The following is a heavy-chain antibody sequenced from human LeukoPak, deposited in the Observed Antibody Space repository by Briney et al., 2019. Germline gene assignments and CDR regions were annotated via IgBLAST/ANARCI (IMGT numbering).Heavy chain of an antibody. J-gene: IGHJ4*02. CDR2: IYYSGST. D-gene: IGHD3-10*01. CDR1: GGSISSYY. Sequence: SETLSLTCTVSGGSISSYYWSWIRQPPGKGLEWIGYIYYSGSTNYNPSLKSRVTISVDTSKNQFSLKLSSVTAADTAVYYCARHGDHGEFDYWGQGTLVTVSS. V-gene: IGHV4-59*08. CDR3: ARHGDHGEFDY.